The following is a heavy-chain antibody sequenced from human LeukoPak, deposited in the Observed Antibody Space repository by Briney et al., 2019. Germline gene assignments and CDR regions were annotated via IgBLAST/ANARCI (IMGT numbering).Heavy chain of an antibody. J-gene: IGHJ4*02. V-gene: IGHV3-21*01. D-gene: IGHD3-9*01. Sequence: NSGGSLRLSCTSSGFTFGDYAFHWVRQAPGKGLEWVSSISSSSAYINYADSVKGRFTISRDNAKNSLYLQMNSLRAEDTAVYYCARVDYDVSTGYQNYFEFWGQGTLVTVSS. CDR1: GFTFGDYA. CDR3: ARVDYDVSTGYQNYFEF. CDR2: ISSSSAYI.